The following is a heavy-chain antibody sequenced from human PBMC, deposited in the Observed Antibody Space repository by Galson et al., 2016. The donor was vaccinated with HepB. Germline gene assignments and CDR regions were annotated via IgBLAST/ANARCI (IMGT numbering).Heavy chain of an antibody. V-gene: IGHV3-33*07. Sequence: RLSCAASGFPFSSSGMCWVRQAPGKGLEWMAVIWYDGSNKYYADSVKGRFTISRDNSKNTLYLQMNSLRAEDTAVYYCARDSGAPLGAPLDYWGQGTLVTVSS. CDR1: GFPFSSSG. J-gene: IGHJ4*02. CDR3: ARDSGAPLGAPLDY. D-gene: IGHD1-26*01. CDR2: IWYDGSNK.